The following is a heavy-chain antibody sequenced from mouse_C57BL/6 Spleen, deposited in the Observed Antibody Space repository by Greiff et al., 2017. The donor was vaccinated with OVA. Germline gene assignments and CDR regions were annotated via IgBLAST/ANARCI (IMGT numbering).Heavy chain of an antibody. J-gene: IGHJ4*01. CDR2: ISYDGSN. V-gene: IGHV3-6*01. CDR3: AREALYGNYAMDY. CDR1: GYSITSGYY. Sequence: VQLQQSGPGLVKPSQSLSLTCSVTGYSITSGYYWNWIRQFPGNKLEWMGYISYDGSNNYNPSLKNRISITRDTSKNQFFLKLNSVTTEDTATYYCAREALYGNYAMDYWGQGTSVTVSS. D-gene: IGHD2-1*01.